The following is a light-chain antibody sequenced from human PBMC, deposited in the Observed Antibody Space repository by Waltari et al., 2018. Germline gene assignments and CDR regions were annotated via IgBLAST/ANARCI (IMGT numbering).Light chain of an antibody. CDR1: KSLLHSNGYNY. CDR3: MQALQTPRT. CDR2: LGS. V-gene: IGKV2-28*01. J-gene: IGKJ1*01. Sequence: DIVMTQSPLSLTVTPGEPASISCRSSKSLLHSNGYNYLDWYLQKPGQSPQLLIYLGSNRASGVPDRFSGSGSGTDCTLKISRVEAEDVGVYYCMQALQTPRTFGQGTKVEIK.